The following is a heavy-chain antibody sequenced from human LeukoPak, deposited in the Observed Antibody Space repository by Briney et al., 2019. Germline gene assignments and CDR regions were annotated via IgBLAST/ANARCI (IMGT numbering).Heavy chain of an antibody. V-gene: IGHV1-8*02. CDR3: ARPQVGQGGSGYLYYYYYMDV. J-gene: IGHJ6*03. D-gene: IGHD5-12*01. CDR2: MNPNSGNT. Sequence: GASVKVSCKASGYTFTSYDINWVRQATGQGLEWMGWMNPNSGNTGYAQKIQGRVTMTTDTSTGTAYMELRSLRSDDTAAYYCARPQVGQGGSGYLYYYYYMDVWGKGTTVTVSS. CDR1: GYTFTSYD.